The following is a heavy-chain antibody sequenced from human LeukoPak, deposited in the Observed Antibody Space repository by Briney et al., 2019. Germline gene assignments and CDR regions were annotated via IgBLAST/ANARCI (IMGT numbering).Heavy chain of an antibody. J-gene: IGHJ5*02. Sequence: ASVKVSCKASDYTFTSSAISWVRQAPGQGLEWMAWISGYNGNTHFAQKFQDRVTLTTDTSASTVYMELRSLRSEDTAVYYCARGVPAASSPFDPWGQGTLVTVSS. D-gene: IGHD2-2*01. CDR2: ISGYNGNT. V-gene: IGHV1-18*01. CDR3: ARGVPAASSPFDP. CDR1: DYTFTSSA.